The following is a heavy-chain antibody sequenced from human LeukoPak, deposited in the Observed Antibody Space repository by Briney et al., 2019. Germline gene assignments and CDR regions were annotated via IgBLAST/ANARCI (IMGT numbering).Heavy chain of an antibody. CDR1: GFTFSNYE. CDR3: ARVPYYYDSSGYYNYAFDI. J-gene: IGHJ3*02. Sequence: GGSLRLSCAASGFTFSNYEMNWVRQAPGKGLEWVSYISSGGSTIYYADSVKGRFTISRDNAKNSLFLQMNSLRAEDTAAYYCARVPYYYDSSGYYNYAFDIWGQGTMVTVSS. CDR2: ISSGGSTI. V-gene: IGHV3-48*03. D-gene: IGHD3-22*01.